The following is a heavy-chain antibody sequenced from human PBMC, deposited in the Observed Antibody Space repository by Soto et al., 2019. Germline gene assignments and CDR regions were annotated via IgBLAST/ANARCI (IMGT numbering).Heavy chain of an antibody. D-gene: IGHD3-16*02. CDR3: ARGESPIMITFGGVIPPPDY. CDR1: GFTFSSYA. J-gene: IGHJ4*02. CDR2: ISYDGSNK. Sequence: GGSLRLSCAASGFTFSSYAMHWVRQAPGKGLEWEAVISYDGSNKYYADSVKGRFTISRDNSKNTLYLQMNSLRAEDTAVYYWARGESPIMITFGGVIPPPDYWGQGTLVTVSS. V-gene: IGHV3-30-3*01.